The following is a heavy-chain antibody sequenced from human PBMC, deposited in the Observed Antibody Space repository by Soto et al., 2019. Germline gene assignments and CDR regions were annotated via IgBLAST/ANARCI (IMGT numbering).Heavy chain of an antibody. Sequence: QVRLVQSGAEVKRPGSSVKVSCKASGDTFAFYSINWVRQAPGLGLEWMGRINPILSMSNYAQRFQGRVTMTADKSTSTAYMVLNSLRSEDTAIYYCATSYGSGYRAFDYWGQGALVTVSS. CDR2: INPILSMS. D-gene: IGHD3-10*01. V-gene: IGHV1-69*02. CDR1: GDTFAFYS. CDR3: ATSYGSGYRAFDY. J-gene: IGHJ4*02.